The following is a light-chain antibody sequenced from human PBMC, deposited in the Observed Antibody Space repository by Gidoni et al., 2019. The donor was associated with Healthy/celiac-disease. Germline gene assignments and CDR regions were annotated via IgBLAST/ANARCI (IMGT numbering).Light chain of an antibody. CDR1: QSVSRY. J-gene: IGKJ2*04. V-gene: IGKV3-11*01. CDR2: DAS. CDR3: QQRSNWPTMCS. Sequence: EIVLTQSPATLSLSPGERATLSCRASQSVSRYLALYQQQPGQAPRLLIYDASNRATGIPARFSGSGSGTDFTLTISSLEPEDFAVYSCQQRSNWPTMCSFXQXTKLEIK.